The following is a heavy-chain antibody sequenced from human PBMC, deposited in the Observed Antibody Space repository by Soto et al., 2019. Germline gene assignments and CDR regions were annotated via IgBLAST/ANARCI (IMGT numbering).Heavy chain of an antibody. V-gene: IGHV4-30-2*01. CDR1: GGSISSGGYS. CDR3: ASSYYVSSDAALRD. D-gene: IGHD3-22*01. J-gene: IGHJ1*01. CDR2: IYHSGST. Sequence: QLQLQESGSGLVKPSQTLSLTCAVSGGSISSGGYSWSWIRQPPGKGLEWIGYIYHSGSTYYNPSLKSRVTISVDRSKNQFSLKLRSVTAADTAVYYCASSYYVSSDAALRDWGQGTLVTVSS.